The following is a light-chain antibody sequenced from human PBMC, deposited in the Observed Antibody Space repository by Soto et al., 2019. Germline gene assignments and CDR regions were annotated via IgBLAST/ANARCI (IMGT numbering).Light chain of an antibody. CDR3: QHYNSYSEA. CDR1: HSISSW. CDR2: KAS. V-gene: IGKV1-5*03. J-gene: IGKJ1*01. Sequence: IHMTRAPSTRSSSVRYICTITCRASHSISSWLALYQQKPGKAPKLLIYKASTLKSGVPSRFSGSGSGTEFTLTISSLQPDDFATYSCQHYNSYSEAFGQGTNVDIK.